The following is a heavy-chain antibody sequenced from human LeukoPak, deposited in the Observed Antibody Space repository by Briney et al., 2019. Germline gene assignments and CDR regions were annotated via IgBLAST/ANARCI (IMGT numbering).Heavy chain of an antibody. J-gene: IGHJ6*02. CDR1: GFTFSSYW. CDR3: TTPNSRTAYYGMDV. D-gene: IGHD4-17*01. CDR2: INSDGSST. V-gene: IGHV3-74*01. Sequence: GGSLRLSCAASGFTFSSYWMHWVGKAPGKGLVWFSRINSDGSSTIYADSVKGRFTISRDNARNTLYLQMNSLRAEDTAVYYCTTPNSRTAYYGMDVWGQGTTVTVSS.